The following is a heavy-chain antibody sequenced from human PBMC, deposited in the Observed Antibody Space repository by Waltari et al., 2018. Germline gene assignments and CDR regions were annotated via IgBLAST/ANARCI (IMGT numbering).Heavy chain of an antibody. CDR2: IFSDGRT. CDR1: GLTVSSNY. J-gene: IGHJ4*02. Sequence: EVQLVESGGGFIQSGGYLRLSCAASGLTVSSNYMSWVRQAPGKGLEWVSVIFSDGRTYYADSVKGRFTISRDNSKNTLYLQINSLRAEDTAVYYCARDSRGGLFFDYWGQGTLVTVSS. V-gene: IGHV3-53*01. CDR3: ARDSRGGLFFDY.